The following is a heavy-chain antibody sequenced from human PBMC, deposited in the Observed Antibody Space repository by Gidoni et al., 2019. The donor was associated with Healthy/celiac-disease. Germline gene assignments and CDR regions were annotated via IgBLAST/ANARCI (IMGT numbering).Heavy chain of an antibody. V-gene: IGHV3-23*01. CDR3: AKGEWARVGYSGYDTRSRYYFDY. Sequence: EVQLLESGGGLVQPGGSLRLSCADSGFTFSSYAMSCVRQAPGKGLEWVSAISGSGGSTYYADSVKGRFTISRDNSKNTLYLQMNSLRAEDTAVYYCAKGEWARVGYSGYDTRSRYYFDYWGQGTLVTVSS. CDR2: ISGSGGST. D-gene: IGHD5-12*01. J-gene: IGHJ4*02. CDR1: GFTFSSYA.